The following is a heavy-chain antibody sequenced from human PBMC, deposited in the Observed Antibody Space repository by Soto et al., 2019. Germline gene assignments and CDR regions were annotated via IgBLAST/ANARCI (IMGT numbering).Heavy chain of an antibody. J-gene: IGHJ3*02. CDR1: GGSFSGYY. CDR3: ARGRSSGWPDDAFDI. Sequence: SETLSLTCAVYGGSFSGYYWSWIRQPPGKGLEWIGEINHSGSTNYNPSLKSRVTISVDTSKNQFSLKLSSVTAADTAVYYCARGRSSGWPDDAFDIWGQGTMVTVSS. D-gene: IGHD6-19*01. CDR2: INHSGST. V-gene: IGHV4-34*01.